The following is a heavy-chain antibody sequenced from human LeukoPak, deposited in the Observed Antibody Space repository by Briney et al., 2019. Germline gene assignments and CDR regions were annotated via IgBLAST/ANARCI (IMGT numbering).Heavy chain of an antibody. CDR1: GFTFSSYA. D-gene: IGHD6-13*01. J-gene: IGHJ6*03. Sequence: PGGSLRLSCAASGFTFSSYAMHWVRQAPGKGLEWVANIKQDGSEKYYVDSVKGRFTTSRDNAKNSLYLQMNSLRAEDTAVYYCARDVVSSSYYYYYYYYMDVWGKGTTVTVSS. V-gene: IGHV3-7*01. CDR3: ARDVVSSSYYYYYYYYMDV. CDR2: IKQDGSEK.